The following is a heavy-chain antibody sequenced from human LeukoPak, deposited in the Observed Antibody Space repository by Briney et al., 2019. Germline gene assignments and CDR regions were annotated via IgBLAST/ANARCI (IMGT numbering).Heavy chain of an antibody. D-gene: IGHD1-14*01. Sequence: SETLSLTCAVYGGSFSGYYWSWIRQPPGKGLEWIGEINHSGSTNYNPSLKSRVTISVDTSKNQFSLKLSSVTAADTAVYYCARQSLSRSFDYWGQGTLVTVSS. V-gene: IGHV4-34*01. CDR2: INHSGST. CDR1: GGSFSGYY. CDR3: ARQSLSRSFDY. J-gene: IGHJ4*02.